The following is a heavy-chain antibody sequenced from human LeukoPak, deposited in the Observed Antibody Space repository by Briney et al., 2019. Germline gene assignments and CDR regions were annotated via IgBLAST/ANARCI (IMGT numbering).Heavy chain of an antibody. CDR1: GDNVSSNSAA. V-gene: IGHV6-1*01. J-gene: IGHJ4*02. CDR3: ARDLRVSHPILNFYDILTGFDY. CDR2: TYYRSNLYN. D-gene: IGHD3-9*01. Sequence: SQTLSLTCAISGDNVSSNSAAWDWIRQSPSRGLEWLGRTYYRSNLYNDYAVSVKSRITINPDTSKNQFSLQLNSVSPEDTAVYYCARDLRVSHPILNFYDILTGFDYWGQGTLVTVSS.